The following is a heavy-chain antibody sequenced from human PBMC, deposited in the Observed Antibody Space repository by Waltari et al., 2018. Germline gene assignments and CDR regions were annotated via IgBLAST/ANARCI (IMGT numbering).Heavy chain of an antibody. CDR3: ARDSLETGDPWFFDL. CDR2: IHTSGGN. D-gene: IGHD7-27*01. CDR1: GGSISTGSHC. Sequence: QVQLQQSGPGLVKPSQTLSLTCTVSGGSISTGSHCWNWIRQPAGKGLEWIGRIHTSGGNKYNHHLKSRVTIAVDTSQNQFSLNLNSVTAADTALYFCARDSLETGDPWFFDLWGRGTLVTVSS. V-gene: IGHV4-61*02. J-gene: IGHJ2*01.